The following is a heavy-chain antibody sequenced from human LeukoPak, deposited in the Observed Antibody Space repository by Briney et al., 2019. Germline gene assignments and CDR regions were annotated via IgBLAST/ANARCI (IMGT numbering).Heavy chain of an antibody. CDR1: GGSFSGYY. D-gene: IGHD3-10*01. Sequence: SEILSLTCAIYGGSFSGYYWSWIRQPPGKGLEWIGEINHSGSTTYNPSLKSRVTISLDTSKNQFSLKLRSVTAADTAVYYCARDSGTTGEVKFDPWGQGTLVTVSS. CDR3: ARDSGTTGEVKFDP. J-gene: IGHJ5*02. CDR2: INHSGST. V-gene: IGHV4-34*01.